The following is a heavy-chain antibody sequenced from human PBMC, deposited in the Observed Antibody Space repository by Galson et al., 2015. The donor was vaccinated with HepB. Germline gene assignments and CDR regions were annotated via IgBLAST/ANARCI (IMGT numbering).Heavy chain of an antibody. CDR1: GFTFSSFW. CDR3: ARDVDGKDY. CDR2: IQQDGREK. D-gene: IGHD2-15*01. Sequence: LRLSCAASGFTFSSFWMSWVRQAPGKGLEWVANIQQDGREKYYVDSVKGRFTISRDNAKNSLYLQMNSLRAEDTAMYYCARDVDGKDYWGQGTLVTVSS. V-gene: IGHV3-7*01. J-gene: IGHJ4*02.